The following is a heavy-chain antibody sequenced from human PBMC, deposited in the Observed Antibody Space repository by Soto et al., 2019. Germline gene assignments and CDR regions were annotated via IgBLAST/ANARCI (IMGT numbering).Heavy chain of an antibody. Sequence: GGSLRLSCATSGFTFSSYAMTWVRQAPAKGLEWVSAISGSGASTYYADSVKGRFTISRDNSKNTLYLQMNSLRVEDTAVYYCVKQLDYYYYGMDVWGQGTTVTVSS. J-gene: IGHJ6*02. D-gene: IGHD1-1*01. V-gene: IGHV3-23*01. CDR2: ISGSGAST. CDR1: GFTFSSYA. CDR3: VKQLDYYYYGMDV.